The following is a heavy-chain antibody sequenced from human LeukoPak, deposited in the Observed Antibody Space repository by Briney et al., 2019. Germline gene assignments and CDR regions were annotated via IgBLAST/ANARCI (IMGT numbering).Heavy chain of an antibody. CDR3: AKDSRPLRFGELYSDYLDY. J-gene: IGHJ4*02. V-gene: IGHV3-53*01. CDR2: LYSGGNT. D-gene: IGHD3-10*01. Sequence: GGSLRLSCAASGFTVSSNYMSWVRQAPGKGLEWVSVLYSGGNTYYADSMKGRFTISRDNSRNTLFLQMNSLRVEDTAVYYCAKDSRPLRFGELYSDYLDYWGQGTLVTVSS. CDR1: GFTVSSNY.